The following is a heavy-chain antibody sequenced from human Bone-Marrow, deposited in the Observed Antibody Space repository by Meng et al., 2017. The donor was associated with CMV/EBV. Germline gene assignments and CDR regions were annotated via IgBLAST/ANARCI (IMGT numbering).Heavy chain of an antibody. CDR3: ASQPIRLGRFDY. Sequence: SVKGSCKASGGTFSSYAISWVRQAPGQGLEWMGGIIPIFGTANYAQKFQGRVTITTDESTSTAYMELSSLRSEDTAVYYCASQPIRLGRFDYWGQGTRVTVSS. CDR1: GGTFSSYA. J-gene: IGHJ4*02. CDR2: IIPIFGTA. D-gene: IGHD4-11*01. V-gene: IGHV1-69*05.